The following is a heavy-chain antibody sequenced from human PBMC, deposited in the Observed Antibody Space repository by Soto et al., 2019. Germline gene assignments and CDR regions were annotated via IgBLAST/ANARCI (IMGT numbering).Heavy chain of an antibody. CDR1: GFTFNRYW. CDR2: INGDASRT. V-gene: IGHV3-74*01. Sequence: EEQLVESGGNLVQPGGSLRLSCAASGFTFNRYWMHWVRQTPERGLMWVSRINGDASRTNYADSVKGRFTISRDNAKNTVYLQMYTLRVEDTAVYYCAGAVPDHYGSDSWGQGTLVTVSS. CDR3: AGAVPDHYGSDS. D-gene: IGHD4-17*01. J-gene: IGHJ4*02.